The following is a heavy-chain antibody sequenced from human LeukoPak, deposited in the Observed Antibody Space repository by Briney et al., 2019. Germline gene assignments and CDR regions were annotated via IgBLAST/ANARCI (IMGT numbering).Heavy chain of an antibody. CDR3: ARQVPQTYSFDY. CDR2: ISYDGSNK. J-gene: IGHJ4*02. CDR1: GFTFSSYA. Sequence: LGGSLRLSCAASGFTFSSYAMHWVRQAPGKGLEWVAVISYDGSNKYYADSVKGRFTISRDDAQNSVYLEMNSLRVEDTAVFYCARQVPQTYSFDYWGQGTLVTVSS. V-gene: IGHV3-30-3*01.